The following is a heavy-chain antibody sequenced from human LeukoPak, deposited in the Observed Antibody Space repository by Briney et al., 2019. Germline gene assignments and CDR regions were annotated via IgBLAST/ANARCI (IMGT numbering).Heavy chain of an antibody. J-gene: IGHJ4*02. CDR2: IYYSGNT. CDR3: ARTISPSRGNFGY. V-gene: IGHV4-39*02. CDR1: GGSISGTSYY. D-gene: IGHD3-3*02. Sequence: SETLSLTCTVSGGSISGTSYYWGWIRQPPGKGLECIGSIYYSGNTYYNPSLKSRVSISVDTSKNHFSLMLNSVTAADTAVYYCARTISPSRGNFGYWGQGTLVTVSS.